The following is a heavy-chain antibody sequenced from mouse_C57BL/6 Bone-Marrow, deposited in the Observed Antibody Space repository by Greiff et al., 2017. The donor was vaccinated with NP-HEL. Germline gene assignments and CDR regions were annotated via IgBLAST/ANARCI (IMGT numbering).Heavy chain of an antibody. D-gene: IGHD1-1*01. CDR3: ARYYYGSSFYWYFDV. CDR2: IDPISVNT. V-gene: IGHV1-81*01. CDR1: FSPFPLSF. Sequence: QLQQSGAALAIPSSAFPLSFPSSFSPFPLSFLLFFPPLPLHCLYLIVYIDPISVNTYYNEKFKGKATLTADKSSSTAYMELRSLTSEDSAVYFCARYYYGSSFYWYFDVWGTGTTVTVSS. J-gene: IGHJ1*03.